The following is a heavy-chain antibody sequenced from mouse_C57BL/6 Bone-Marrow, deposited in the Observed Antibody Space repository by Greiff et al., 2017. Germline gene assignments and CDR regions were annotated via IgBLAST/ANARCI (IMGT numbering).Heavy chain of an antibody. CDR3: ARDYGNCFDY. CDR1: GYTFTNYW. V-gene: IGHV1-63*01. J-gene: IGHJ2*01. D-gene: IGHD1-1*01. Sequence: VQLQQSGAELVRPGTSVKMSCKASGYTFTNYWIGWAKQRPGHGLEWIGDIYPGGGYTNYNEKFKGKATLTADKSSSTAYMQFSSLTSEDSAIYYCARDYGNCFDYWGQGTTLTVSS. CDR2: IYPGGGYT.